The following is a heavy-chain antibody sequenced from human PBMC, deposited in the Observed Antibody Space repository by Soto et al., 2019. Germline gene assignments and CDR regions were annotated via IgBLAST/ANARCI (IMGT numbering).Heavy chain of an antibody. V-gene: IGHV3-7*01. Sequence: DVQLVESGGGLVQPGGSLRLSCAASGFTFSSYWMSWVRQAPGKGLEWVANIKQDGSEKYYVDSVKGRFTISRDNAKNSLYLQMNSLRAEDTAVYYCARDCHYYYYYYYMDVWGKGTTVTVSS. CDR1: GFTFSSYW. J-gene: IGHJ6*03. CDR2: IKQDGSEK. CDR3: ARDCHYYYYYYYMDV.